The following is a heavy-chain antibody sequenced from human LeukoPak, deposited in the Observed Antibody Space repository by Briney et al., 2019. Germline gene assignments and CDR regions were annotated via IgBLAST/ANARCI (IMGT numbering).Heavy chain of an antibody. CDR1: GFAFSSYW. J-gene: IGHJ5*02. CDR3: ARPLSSSYSYTLDP. CDR2: LKSDGSST. D-gene: IGHD3-22*01. V-gene: IGHV3-74*01. Sequence: GGSLRLSCAASGFAFSSYWMHWVRQAPGKGLVWVSRLKSDGSSTNYADSVKGRFTVSRDNARDTLYLQMNSLRVEDTAVYYCARPLSSSYSYTLDPWGQGTLVTVSP.